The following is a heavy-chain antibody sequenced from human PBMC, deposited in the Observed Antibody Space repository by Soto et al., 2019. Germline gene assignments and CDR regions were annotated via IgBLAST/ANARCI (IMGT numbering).Heavy chain of an antibody. D-gene: IGHD2-2*01. CDR1: GDYISSHY. CDR2: VYHSGKT. J-gene: IGHJ2*01. V-gene: IGHV4-59*08. CDR3: AIPKGTTPAVWYFEL. Sequence: QVQLQESGPGLVKPSETLSLTCTVSGDYISSHYWSWLRQPPGKGLEWIGYVYHSGKTDSNPSLKSRVTRSMDTSKNQSSLSLTSVTAADTAVYYCAIPKGTTPAVWYFELWGRGTLVTVSS.